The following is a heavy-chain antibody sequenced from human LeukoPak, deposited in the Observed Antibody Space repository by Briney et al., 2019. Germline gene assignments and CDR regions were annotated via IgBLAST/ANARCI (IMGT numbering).Heavy chain of an antibody. D-gene: IGHD5-18*01. J-gene: IGHJ4*02. Sequence: PGGSLRLSCAASGFTVSSNYMSWVRQAPGKGLEWVSVIYSGGSTYYADSVKGRFTISRDNSKNTLYLQMNSLRAEDTAVYYCSLSSLRTAMTDYWGQGTLVTVSS. CDR1: GFTVSSNY. CDR2: IYSGGST. V-gene: IGHV3-53*01. CDR3: SLSSLRTAMTDY.